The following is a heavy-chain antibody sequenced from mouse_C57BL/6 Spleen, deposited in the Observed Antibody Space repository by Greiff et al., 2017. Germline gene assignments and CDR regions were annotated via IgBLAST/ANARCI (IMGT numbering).Heavy chain of an antibody. D-gene: IGHD2-4*01. J-gene: IGHJ1*03. CDR1: GYTFTSYW. CDR2: IDPNSGGT. Sequence: VKQSCKASGYTFTSYWMHWVKQRPGRGLEWIGRIDPNSGGTKYNEKFKSKATLTVDKPSSTAYMQLSSLTSEDSAVYYCARSDTMITNRYFDVWGTGTTVTVSS. V-gene: IGHV1-72*01. CDR3: ARSDTMITNRYFDV.